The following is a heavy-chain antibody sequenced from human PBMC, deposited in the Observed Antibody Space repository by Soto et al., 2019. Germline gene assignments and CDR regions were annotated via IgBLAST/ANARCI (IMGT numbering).Heavy chain of an antibody. CDR1: GYTFTNYY. Sequence: QVQLVQSGAEVRKPGASVKVSCKTSGYTFTNYYIHWVLQAPGHGLEWLGWINPYNGYTIYGQKFQGRVTLTRDTSTTTAYMELSWLTAADTAIYFCAIDFATLTKDQWGQGTLVTVSS. J-gene: IGHJ4*02. CDR3: AIDFATLTKDQ. V-gene: IGHV1-2*02. CDR2: INPYNGYT. D-gene: IGHD2-2*01.